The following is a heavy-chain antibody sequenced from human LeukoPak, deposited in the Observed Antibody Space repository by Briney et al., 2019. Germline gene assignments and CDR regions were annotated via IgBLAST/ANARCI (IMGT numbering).Heavy chain of an antibody. CDR3: ARAPYDILTGYSLNWFDP. J-gene: IGHJ5*02. CDR2: INGDNGNT. CDR1: GCTFTTYA. Sequence: GASVKVSCKASGCTFTTYAMHWVRQAPGQRLEWMGWINGDNGNTKYSQKFQGRVTITRDTSAYTGYMELRGLSSADTAVYFCARAPYDILTGYSLNWFDPWGQGTLVTVSS. D-gene: IGHD3-9*01. V-gene: IGHV1-3*01.